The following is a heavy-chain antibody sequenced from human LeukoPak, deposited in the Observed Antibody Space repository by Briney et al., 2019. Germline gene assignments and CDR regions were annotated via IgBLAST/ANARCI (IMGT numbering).Heavy chain of an antibody. CDR2: ISNDGSKK. CDR1: GFTFNNYG. J-gene: IGHJ4*02. V-gene: IGHV3-30*03. CDR3: ARDWGRGDSKYLDF. Sequence: PGGSLRLSCAASGFTFNNYGMHWVRQAPGKGRECVALISNDGSKKYYAGSAKGRFTISRDNSRNTVFLEMNSLRGDDTAVYFCARDWGRGDSKYLDFWGQGILVTVSS. D-gene: IGHD4-17*01.